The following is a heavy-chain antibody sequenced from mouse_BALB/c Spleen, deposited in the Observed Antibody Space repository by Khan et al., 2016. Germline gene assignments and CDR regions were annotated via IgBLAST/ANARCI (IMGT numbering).Heavy chain of an antibody. Sequence: QVQLQQPGAELMKPGASVKISCKATGYTFSSYWIEWVKQRPGHGLEWIGEILPGSDSTNYDEKFKDKATFTADTSSNTAYMQLSSLKSDDSAVDYCARSRLDFDYWGQGTTLTVSS. CDR1: GYTFSSYW. D-gene: IGHD3-1*01. CDR2: ILPGSDST. V-gene: IGHV1-9*01. J-gene: IGHJ2*01. CDR3: ARSRLDFDY.